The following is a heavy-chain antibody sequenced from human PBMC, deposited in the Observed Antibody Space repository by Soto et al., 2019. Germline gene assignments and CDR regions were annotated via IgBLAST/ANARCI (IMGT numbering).Heavy chain of an antibody. J-gene: IGHJ6*02. CDR3: AKVSLGALTFTDYYYYGLDV. CDR2: ISGGGGST. D-gene: IGHD1-26*01. V-gene: IGHV3-23*01. Sequence: PGGSLRLSCAASGFTFSTYAMNWVRQAPGKGLEWVSAISGGGGSTYYADSVKGRVTISGDNSKNTLYLQMNSLRAEDTAVYYCAKVSLGALTFTDYYYYGLDVWGQGTTVTVSS. CDR1: GFTFSTYA.